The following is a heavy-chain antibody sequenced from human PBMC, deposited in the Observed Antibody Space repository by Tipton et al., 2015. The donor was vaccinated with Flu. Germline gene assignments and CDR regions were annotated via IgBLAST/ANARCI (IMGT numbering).Heavy chain of an antibody. D-gene: IGHD2-15*01. V-gene: IGHV4-38-2*01. CDR1: GYSISSGYY. Sequence: LRLSCAVSGYSISSGYYWGWIRQPPGKGLEWIGSIYHSGSTYYHPSLMSRVTISVDTSKNQFSLKLSSVTAADTAVYYCARRYCSGGSCVTGWFDPWGQGTLVTVSS. J-gene: IGHJ5*02. CDR3: ARRYCSGGSCVTGWFDP. CDR2: IYHSGST.